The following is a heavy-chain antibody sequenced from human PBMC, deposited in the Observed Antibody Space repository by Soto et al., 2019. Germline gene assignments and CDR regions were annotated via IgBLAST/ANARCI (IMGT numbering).Heavy chain of an antibody. Sequence: GGSLRLSCAASGFTFSNYSMNWVRRAPGKGLEWVSYISSSSRTIYYADSVKGRFTISRDNAKNSLYLQMNSLRAEDTAVYYCARTLGPQVTGYVDSDYRWTIDQWGQGTLVTVSS. CDR2: ISSSSRTI. V-gene: IGHV3-48*01. D-gene: IGHD4-4*01. CDR3: ARTLGPQVTGYVDSDYRWTIDQ. CDR1: GFTFSNYS. J-gene: IGHJ4*02.